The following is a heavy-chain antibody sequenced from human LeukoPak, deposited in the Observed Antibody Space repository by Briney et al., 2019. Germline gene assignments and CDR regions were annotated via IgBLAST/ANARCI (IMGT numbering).Heavy chain of an antibody. D-gene: IGHD6-19*01. Sequence: SETLSLTCTVSGGSISSGSYYWSWIRQPAGKGLEWIGRIYTSGSTNYNPSLKSRVTISVDTSMNQFSLKLSSVTAADTAVYYCARGPDEQWLVPFDYWAREPWSPSPQ. CDR2: IYTSGST. CDR3: ARGPDEQWLVPFDY. J-gene: IGHJ4*02. CDR1: GGSISSGSYY. V-gene: IGHV4-61*02.